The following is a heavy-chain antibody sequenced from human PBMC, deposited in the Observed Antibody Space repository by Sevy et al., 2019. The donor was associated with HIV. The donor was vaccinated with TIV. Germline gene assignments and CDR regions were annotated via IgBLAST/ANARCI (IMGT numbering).Heavy chain of an antibody. V-gene: IGHV4-61*02. CDR3: ARVRTVAGVNGVGWFDP. J-gene: IGHJ5*02. D-gene: IGHD2-8*01. CDR1: GGSISSGGYY. CDR2: IYPSGST. Sequence: SETLSLTCTVSGGSISSGGYYWSWIRQPAGEELEWIGRIYPSGSTNYRPSLQSRVTMSVDTSKIQFSLELSSVTAADTAVYYCARVRTVAGVNGVGWFDPWGQGTLVTVSS.